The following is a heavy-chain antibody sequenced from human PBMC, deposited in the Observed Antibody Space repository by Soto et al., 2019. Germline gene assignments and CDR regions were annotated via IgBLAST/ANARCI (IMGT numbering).Heavy chain of an antibody. CDR3: ARDRSVLLWFLSYGMDV. CDR2: INSDGSST. Sequence: GGSLRLSCAASGFTFSSYWMHWVRQAPGKGLVWVSRINSDGSSTSYADSVKGRFTISRDNAKNTLYLQMNSLRAEDTAVYYCARDRSVLLWFLSYGMDVWGQGTTVTVSS. J-gene: IGHJ6*02. V-gene: IGHV3-74*01. CDR1: GFTFSSYW. D-gene: IGHD3-10*01.